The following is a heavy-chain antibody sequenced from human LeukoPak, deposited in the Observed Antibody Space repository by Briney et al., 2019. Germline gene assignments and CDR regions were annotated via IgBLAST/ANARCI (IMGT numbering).Heavy chain of an antibody. D-gene: IGHD6-19*01. V-gene: IGHV3-23*01. CDR1: GFSFTSYA. CDR3: AKEINHQWLVPLDAFDI. J-gene: IGHJ3*02. Sequence: GGSLRLSCAASGFSFTSYAMSWVRRAPGKGLDWVSGISGSGTTIYYADSAKGRFTISRDNSKNTLYLQMNSLRAEDTAVYYCAKEINHQWLVPLDAFDIWGQGTMVTVSS. CDR2: ISGSGTTI.